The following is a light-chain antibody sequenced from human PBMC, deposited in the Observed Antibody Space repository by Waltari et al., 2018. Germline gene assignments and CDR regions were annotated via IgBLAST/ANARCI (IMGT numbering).Light chain of an antibody. CDR1: SSDVGCYNY. V-gene: IGLV2-8*01. J-gene: IGLJ3*02. Sequence: QSALTQPPSASGSPGQTVTISCTGTSSDVGCYNYVSWYQQHPGKAPKFLIYEVSKRPSGVPDRFSGSKSGNAASLTVSGLQAEDEADYYCSSYAGSNNWVFGGGTKLTVL. CDR2: EVS. CDR3: SSYAGSNNWV.